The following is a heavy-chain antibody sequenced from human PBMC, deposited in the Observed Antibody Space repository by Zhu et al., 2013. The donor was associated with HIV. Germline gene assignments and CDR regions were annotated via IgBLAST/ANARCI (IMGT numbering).Heavy chain of an antibody. CDR3: ARDLGAARPLGYSYYYYGMDV. J-gene: IGHJ6*02. Sequence: QVQLVQSGAEVKKPGSSVKVSCKASGGTFSSYAISWVRQAPGQGLEWMGGIIPIFGTANYAQKFQGRVTITADESTSTAYMELSSLRSEDTAVYYCARDLGAARPLGYSYYYYGMDVWGQGTTVTVSS. CDR2: IIPIFGTA. D-gene: IGHD6-6*01. V-gene: IGHV1-69*01. CDR1: GGTFSSYA.